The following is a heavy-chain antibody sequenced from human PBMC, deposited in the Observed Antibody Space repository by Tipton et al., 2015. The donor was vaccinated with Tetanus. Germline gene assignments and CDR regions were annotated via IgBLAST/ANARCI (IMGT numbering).Heavy chain of an antibody. CDR2: VYCSGTT. Sequence: TLSLTCTVSGDSVTIGTYYWGWIRQPPGKGLEWIGSVYCSGTTYYNASLESRVTISIDTSKRQISMRLTSVTAADTAVYYCATQTDNWFDPWGQGILVTVSS. V-gene: IGHV4-39*01. CDR1: GDSVTIGTYY. J-gene: IGHJ5*02. CDR3: ATQTDNWFDP.